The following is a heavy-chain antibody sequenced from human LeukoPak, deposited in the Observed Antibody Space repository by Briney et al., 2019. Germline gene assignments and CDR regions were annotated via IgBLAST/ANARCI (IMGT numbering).Heavy chain of an antibody. V-gene: IGHV4-39*07. CDR3: ARETHYYGSGSYYNVHYYYYMDV. J-gene: IGHJ6*03. CDR1: GDSISSSSYY. Sequence: SETLSLICTVSGDSISSSSYYWGWIRQPPGKGLEWIGNIYYSGSTYYNPSLKSRVTISVDTSKNQFSLKLSSVTAADTAVYYCARETHYYGSGSYYNVHYYYYMDVWGKGTTVTVSS. CDR2: IYYSGST. D-gene: IGHD3-10*01.